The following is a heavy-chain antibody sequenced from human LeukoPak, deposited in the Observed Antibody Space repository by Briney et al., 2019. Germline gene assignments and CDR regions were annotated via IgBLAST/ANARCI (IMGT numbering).Heavy chain of an antibody. V-gene: IGHV4-30-4*01. CDR1: GGSISSGDYY. CDR3: ARPYYYDSRIDP. J-gene: IGHJ5*02. Sequence: PSQTLSLTCTVSGGSISSGDYYWSWIRQPPGKGLEWIAYMYYSGSTYYNPSLQSRVTMSADTSKNQLSLKLSSVTAADTAVYYCARPYYYDSRIDPWGQGSLVTVSS. D-gene: IGHD3-22*01. CDR2: MYYSGST.